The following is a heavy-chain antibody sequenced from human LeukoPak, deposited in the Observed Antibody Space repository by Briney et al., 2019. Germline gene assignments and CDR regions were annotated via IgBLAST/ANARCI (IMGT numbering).Heavy chain of an antibody. CDR3: ARAGVRFLESRDYYYYYMDV. D-gene: IGHD3-3*01. J-gene: IGHJ6*03. Sequence: GASVKVSCKASGYTFTSYGISWVRQAPGQGLEGMGWISAYNGNTNYAQKLQGRVTMTTDTSTSTVYMELRSLRSDDTAVYYCARAGVRFLESRDYYYYYMDVWGKGTTVTVSS. V-gene: IGHV1-18*01. CDR2: ISAYNGNT. CDR1: GYTFTSYG.